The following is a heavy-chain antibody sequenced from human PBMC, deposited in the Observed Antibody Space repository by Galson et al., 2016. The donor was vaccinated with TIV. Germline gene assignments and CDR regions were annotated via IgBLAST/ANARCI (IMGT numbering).Heavy chain of an antibody. D-gene: IGHD1-14*01. J-gene: IGHJ4*02. CDR1: GFTVQRNF. CDR2: IYPDGAT. Sequence: SLRLSCAASGFTVQRNFMSWVRQAPGEGLEWVSIIYPDGATFYAESMKGRFGISRDTSQNTLSLQINSLRAEDTALYYCVRAETPNNADDWGPGTLVTVSS. CDR3: VRAETPNNADD. V-gene: IGHV3-53*01.